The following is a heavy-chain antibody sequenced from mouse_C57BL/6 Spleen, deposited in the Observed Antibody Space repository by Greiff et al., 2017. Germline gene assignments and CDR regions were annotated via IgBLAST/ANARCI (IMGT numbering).Heavy chain of an antibody. CDR1: GYTFTSYG. D-gene: IGHD4-1*01. CDR2: IYPRSGNT. Sequence: QVQLKESGAELARPGASVKLSCKASGYTFTSYGISWVKQRTGQGLEWIGEIYPRSGNTYYNEKFKGKATLTADKSSSTAYMELRSLTSEDSAVYFCARSEARNWALAYWGQGTLVTVSA. J-gene: IGHJ3*01. CDR3: ARSEARNWALAY. V-gene: IGHV1-81*01.